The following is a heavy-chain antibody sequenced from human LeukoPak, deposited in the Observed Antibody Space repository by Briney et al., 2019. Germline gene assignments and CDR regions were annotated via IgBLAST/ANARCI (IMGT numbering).Heavy chain of an antibody. J-gene: IGHJ2*01. Sequence: GGSLRLSCAASGFTFSSYSMNWVRQAPGKGLGWVSSISSSSSYIYYADSVKGRFTISRDNAKNSLYLQMNSLRAEDTAVYYCARVLGYCSSTSCYGGGWYFDLWGRGTLVTVSS. V-gene: IGHV3-21*01. CDR2: ISSSSSYI. CDR1: GFTFSSYS. CDR3: ARVLGYCSSTSCYGGGWYFDL. D-gene: IGHD2-2*01.